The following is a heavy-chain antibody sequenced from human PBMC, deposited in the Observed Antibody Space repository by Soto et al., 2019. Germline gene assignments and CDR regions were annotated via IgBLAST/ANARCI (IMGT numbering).Heavy chain of an antibody. CDR3: ARALIGYYYYMDV. J-gene: IGHJ6*03. CDR2: ISSSGSTI. V-gene: IGHV3-11*01. CDR1: GFTFSDYY. Sequence: VQLVESGGGLVQPGGSLRLSCAASGFTFSDYYMSWIRQAPGKGLEWVSYISSSGSTIYYADSVKGRFTSTRDKVRSRRYLQMNSLSAEDPAVDYCARALIGYYYYMDVWGKGTTVTVSS. D-gene: IGHD3-16*02.